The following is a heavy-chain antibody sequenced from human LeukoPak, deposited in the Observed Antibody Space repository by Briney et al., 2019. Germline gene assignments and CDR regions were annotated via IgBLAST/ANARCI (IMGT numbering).Heavy chain of an antibody. CDR2: IYSGDSDT. J-gene: IGHJ4*02. Sequence: GESLKTSCQASGYTFTNYWIAWGRQMPRKGLEWMGVIYSGDSDTRHSPSFQGQITMSVAKSIRTALLQWSSLKASDTAMYYCARTPVAVTGTWLDYWGQGALMTVSS. V-gene: IGHV5-51*01. D-gene: IGHD6-19*01. CDR3: ARTPVAVTGTWLDY. CDR1: GYTFTNYW.